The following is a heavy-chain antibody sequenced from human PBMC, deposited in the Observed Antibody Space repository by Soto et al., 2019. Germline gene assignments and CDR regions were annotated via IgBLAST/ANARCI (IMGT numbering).Heavy chain of an antibody. CDR3: ARGWYYYDSSGYPFDI. J-gene: IGHJ3*02. V-gene: IGHV1-69*01. Sequence: QVQLVQSGAEVKKPGSSVKVSCKASGDTFNSYDISGVRQAPGQGLQWMGGIIPILGTTNYAQKCQGRVTLTADEAASTAYMELSSLRSEDTAVYFCARGWYYYDSSGYPFDIWGQGTMVTVS. CDR2: IIPILGTT. CDR1: GDTFNSYD. D-gene: IGHD3-22*01.